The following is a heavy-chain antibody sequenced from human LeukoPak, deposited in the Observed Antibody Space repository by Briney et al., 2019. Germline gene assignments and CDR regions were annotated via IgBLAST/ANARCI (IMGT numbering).Heavy chain of an antibody. CDR1: GGSISSGSYY. V-gene: IGHV4-61*01. CDR3: AKGATLQYYYYYMDV. D-gene: IGHD1-26*01. Sequence: SQTLSLTCTVSGGSISSGSYYWSWIRQPPGKGLEWIGYIYYSGSTNYNPSLKSRVTISVDTSKNQFSLKLSSVTAADTAVYYCAKGATLQYYYYYMDVWGKGTTVTVSS. CDR2: IYYSGST. J-gene: IGHJ6*03.